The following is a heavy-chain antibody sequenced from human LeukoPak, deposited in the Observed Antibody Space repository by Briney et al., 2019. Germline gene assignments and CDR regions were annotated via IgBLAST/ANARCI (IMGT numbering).Heavy chain of an antibody. Sequence: SEPLSLTCTLSLDPNNSNFWRWVRQPPGKGLEGIGEIHRRGSTKYKPSLQSRVTKSIDRSKNQIDLELSSVTAADTAVYYCEREIVGGFNPGAYWGQGTLVTVS. CDR1: LDPNNSNF. CDR2: IHRRGST. D-gene: IGHD1-14*01. CDR3: EREIVGGFNPGAY. V-gene: IGHV4-59*12. J-gene: IGHJ4*02.